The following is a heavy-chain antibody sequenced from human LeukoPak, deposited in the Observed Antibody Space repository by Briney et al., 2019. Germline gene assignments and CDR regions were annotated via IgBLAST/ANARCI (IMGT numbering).Heavy chain of an antibody. CDR1: GFTFSSYW. Sequence: PGGSLRLSCAASGFTFSSYWMHWVRQAPGKGLVWVSRINSDGSSTSYADSVKGRFTISRDNAKNTLYLQMNSLRAEDTTVYYCASVGATTGPYDYWGQGTLVTVSS. J-gene: IGHJ4*02. CDR2: INSDGSST. D-gene: IGHD1-26*01. CDR3: ASVGATTGPYDY. V-gene: IGHV3-74*01.